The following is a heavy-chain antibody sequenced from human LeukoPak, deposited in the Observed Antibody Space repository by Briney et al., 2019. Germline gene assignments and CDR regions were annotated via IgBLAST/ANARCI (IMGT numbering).Heavy chain of an antibody. CDR3: ARDPHSGSYFFDY. V-gene: IGHV3-33*01. D-gene: IGHD1-26*01. CDR2: IWYDGSNK. CDR1: GFTFNNYG. Sequence: TGGSLRLSCAASGFTFNNYGMHWVRQAPGKGLEWVAVIWYDGSNKYYADSVKGRFTISRDNSKNTLYLQMNSLRAEDTAVYYCARDPHSGSYFFDYWGQGTLVTVSS. J-gene: IGHJ4*02.